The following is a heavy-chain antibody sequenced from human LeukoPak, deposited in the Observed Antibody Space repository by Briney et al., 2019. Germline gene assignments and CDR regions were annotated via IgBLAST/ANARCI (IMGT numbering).Heavy chain of an antibody. CDR1: GGSISGYY. D-gene: IGHD2-15*01. J-gene: IGHJ5*02. CDR3: ARGGGYCTAESCSHFGIWFDP. V-gene: IGHV4-59*06. CDR2: IYYSGST. Sequence: SETLSLTCTVSGGSISGYYWSWFRQPPGKGLEWIGYIYYSGSTYYNPSLKSRLTISMDTSKNHLSLNLKSVTDADTAVYYCARGGGYCTAESCSHFGIWFDPWGQGTQVIVSS.